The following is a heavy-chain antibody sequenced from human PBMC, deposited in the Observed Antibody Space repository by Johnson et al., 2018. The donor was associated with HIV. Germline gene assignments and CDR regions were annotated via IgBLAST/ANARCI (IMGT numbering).Heavy chain of an antibody. CDR3: ARVALDAFDI. CDR2: LSWNSGSI. Sequence: VQLVESGGGVVQPGRSLRLSCAASGFTFDDYAMHWVRQAPGRGLAWVSGLSWNSGSIGYADSVKGRFTISRDNAKNALYLQMNSLRAGDTAVYYCARVALDAFDIWGQGTMVTVSA. V-gene: IGHV3-9*01. J-gene: IGHJ3*02. D-gene: IGHD5-12*01. CDR1: GFTFDDYA.